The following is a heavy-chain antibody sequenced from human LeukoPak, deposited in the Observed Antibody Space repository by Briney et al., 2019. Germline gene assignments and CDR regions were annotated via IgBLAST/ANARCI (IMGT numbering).Heavy chain of an antibody. D-gene: IGHD3-9*01. CDR2: IYYSGTT. J-gene: IGHJ4*02. V-gene: IGHV4-30-4*01. CDR3: ARGLTGIDY. Sequence: SETLSLTCTVSGDSISSGADYWNWIRQPPGKGLEWIGYIYYSGTTYYNPSLKSRVTISVDTSKNQFSLKLSSVTAADAAVYFCARGLTGIDYWGQGTLVTVSS. CDR1: GDSISSGADY.